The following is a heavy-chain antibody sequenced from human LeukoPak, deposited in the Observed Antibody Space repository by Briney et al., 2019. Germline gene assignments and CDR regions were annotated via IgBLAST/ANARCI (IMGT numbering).Heavy chain of an antibody. CDR1: GGSFSGYY. V-gene: IGHV4-34*01. CDR3: ARGGYGSGWDYMDV. D-gene: IGHD3-10*01. J-gene: IGHJ6*03. CDR2: INHSGNT. Sequence: SEALSLTCAVYGGSFSGYYWNWIRQPPGKGLEWIGGINHSGNTNYNPSLKSRVTISVDTSKNQFSLKLSSVTAADTAVYYCARGGYGSGWDYMDVWGKGTTVTVSS.